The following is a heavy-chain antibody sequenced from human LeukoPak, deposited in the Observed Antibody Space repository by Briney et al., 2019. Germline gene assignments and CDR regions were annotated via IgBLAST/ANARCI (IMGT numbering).Heavy chain of an antibody. Sequence: GGSLRLSCAASGFTFSSYAMHWVRQAPGKGLEWVAVISYDGSNKYYADSVKGRFTISRDNSKNTLYLQMNSLRAEDTAVYYCARVPRPSGWYRAPFDYWGQGTLVTVSS. D-gene: IGHD6-19*01. V-gene: IGHV3-30-3*01. CDR3: ARVPRPSGWYRAPFDY. J-gene: IGHJ4*02. CDR1: GFTFSSYA. CDR2: ISYDGSNK.